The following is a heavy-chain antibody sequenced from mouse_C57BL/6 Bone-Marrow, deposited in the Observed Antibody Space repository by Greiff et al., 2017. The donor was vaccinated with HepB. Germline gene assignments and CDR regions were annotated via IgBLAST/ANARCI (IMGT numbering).Heavy chain of an antibody. CDR1: GYTFTSYG. CDR2: IYPRSGNT. D-gene: IGHD1-1*01. J-gene: IGHJ4*01. Sequence: QVQLQQSGAELARPGASVKLSCKASGYTFTSYGISWVKQRTGQGLEWIGEIYPRSGNTYYNEKFKGNATLTADKSSSTAYMELRSLTSEDSAVYFCARKSITTVVEDYYAMDYWGQGTSVTVSS. V-gene: IGHV1-81*01. CDR3: ARKSITTVVEDYYAMDY.